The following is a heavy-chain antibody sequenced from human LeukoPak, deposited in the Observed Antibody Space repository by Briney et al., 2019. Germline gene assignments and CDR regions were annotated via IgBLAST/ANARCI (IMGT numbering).Heavy chain of an antibody. CDR1: GFIFSGNG. CDR3: ARLWGAAMLDY. D-gene: IGHD5-18*01. V-gene: IGHV3-33*01. J-gene: IGHJ4*02. CDR2: IWYDGSDK. Sequence: PGRSLRLSCAASGFIFSGNGMYWVRQAPGKGLEWVALIWYDGSDKYYTDSVKGRFTISRDNSKNTLFLQMNSLRAEDTAVYYCARLWGAAMLDYWGQGTLVTVSS.